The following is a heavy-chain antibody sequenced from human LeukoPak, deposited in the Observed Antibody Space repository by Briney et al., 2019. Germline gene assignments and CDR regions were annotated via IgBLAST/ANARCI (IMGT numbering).Heavy chain of an antibody. D-gene: IGHD3-22*01. CDR1: GYTFTSYC. V-gene: IGHV1-46*01. J-gene: IGHJ4*02. CDR3: ARGGHVRVYDNSAYYGHE. CDR2: INPSRGST. Sequence: ASVKVSCKASGYTFTSYCIYWVRQAPGQGLEWMGIINPSRGSTNYAQRFQGRVTMTRDMSTSTVYMELSSLRSEDTAIYYCARGGHVRVYDNSAYYGHEWGQGTLVTVSS.